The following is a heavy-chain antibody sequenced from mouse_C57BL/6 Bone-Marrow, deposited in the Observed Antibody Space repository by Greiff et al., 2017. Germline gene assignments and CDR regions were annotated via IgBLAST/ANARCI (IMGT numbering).Heavy chain of an antibody. CDR3: TGLHDGYSRGFAY. J-gene: IGHJ3*01. Sequence: EVKLQESGGGLVQPGGSMKLSCVASGFTFSNYWMNWVRQSPEKGLEWVAQIRLKSDNYATHYAESVKGRFTISRDDSKSSVYLQMNNLRAEDTGIYYCTGLHDGYSRGFAYWGQGTLVTVSA. CDR2: IRLKSDNYAT. CDR1: GFTFSNYW. D-gene: IGHD2-3*01. V-gene: IGHV6-3*01.